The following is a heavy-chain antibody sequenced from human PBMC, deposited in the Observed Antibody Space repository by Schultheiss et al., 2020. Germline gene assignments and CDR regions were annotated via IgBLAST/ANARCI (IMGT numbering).Heavy chain of an antibody. CDR1: GFTVSSNY. D-gene: IGHD6-19*01. CDR3: AREGSSGWYARGWFDP. CDR2: IYSGVST. J-gene: IGHJ5*02. Sequence: GGSLRLSCAASGFTVSSNYMSWVRQAPGKGLEWVSVIYSGVSTYYADSVKGRFTISRDNSKNTLYLQMNSLRAEDTAVYYCAREGSSGWYARGWFDPWGQGTLVTVSS. V-gene: IGHV3-53*01.